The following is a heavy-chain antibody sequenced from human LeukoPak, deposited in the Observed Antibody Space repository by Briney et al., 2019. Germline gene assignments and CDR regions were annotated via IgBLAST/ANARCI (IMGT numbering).Heavy chain of an antibody. V-gene: IGHV3-9*01. CDR2: ISWNSGSI. J-gene: IGHJ4*02. Sequence: PGGSLRLSCAASGFTFDDYAMHWVRQAPGKGLEWASGISWNSGSIGYADSVKGRFTISRDNAKNSLYLQMNSLRAEDTALYYCAKVTVAGMIDYWGQGTLVTVSS. CDR3: AKVTVAGMIDY. D-gene: IGHD6-19*01. CDR1: GFTFDDYA.